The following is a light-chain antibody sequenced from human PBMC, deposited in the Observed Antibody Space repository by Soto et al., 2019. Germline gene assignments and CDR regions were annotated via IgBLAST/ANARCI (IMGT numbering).Light chain of an antibody. CDR3: QPYNSWPPRT. CDR1: QSVSSD. Sequence: EIVMTQSPATLSVSPGERATLSCRASQSVSSDLAWYQQKPGQAPRLLIYGASTRATGIPARFSGSGSGTEFTLTISSLQSEDFAVYYCQPYNSWPPRTFGQGTKVEIK. CDR2: GAS. V-gene: IGKV3-15*01. J-gene: IGKJ1*01.